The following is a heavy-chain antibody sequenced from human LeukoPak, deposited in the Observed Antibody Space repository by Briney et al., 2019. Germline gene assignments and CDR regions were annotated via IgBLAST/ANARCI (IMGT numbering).Heavy chain of an antibody. J-gene: IGHJ4*02. CDR3: ARAPFFDFWTGYYFDY. V-gene: IGHV4-59*01. Sequence: SETLSLTCAVSGGSISSYYWTWIRQPPGKGLEGIGYIYYSGITNYNPSLNSRVTISIDRSKNQFSLKLSSVTAADTAVYYCARAPFFDFWTGYYFDYWGQGTLVTVSS. D-gene: IGHD3/OR15-3a*01. CDR2: IYYSGIT. CDR1: GGSISSYY.